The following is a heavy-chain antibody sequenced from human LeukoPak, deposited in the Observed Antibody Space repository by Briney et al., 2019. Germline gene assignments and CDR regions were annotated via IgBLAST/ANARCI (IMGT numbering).Heavy chain of an antibody. CDR2: IYYSGST. CDR1: GGSVSTGDYY. D-gene: IGHD1-26*01. Sequence: PSETLSLTCTVSGGSVSTGDYYWSWIRQPPGKGLEWIGYIYYSGSTYYHPSLKSRITISVDTSKNQFSLRLSSVTAADTAVYYCAREGVVGATTPFDYWGQETLVTVSS. V-gene: IGHV4-30-4*08. CDR3: AREGVVGATTPFDY. J-gene: IGHJ4*02.